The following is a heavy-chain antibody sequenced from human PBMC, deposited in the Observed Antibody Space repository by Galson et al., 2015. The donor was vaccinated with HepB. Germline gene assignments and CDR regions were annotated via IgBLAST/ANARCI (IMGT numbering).Heavy chain of an antibody. J-gene: IGHJ4*02. V-gene: IGHV6-1*01. CDR1: GDSVSSNSAA. CDR3: TRGDLEMTY. CDR2: TYYRSKWYS. Sequence: CAISGDSVSSNSAAWNWIRQSPSRGLEWLGRTYYRSKWYSNYAVSVKSRITINPDTTKNQFSLQLNFVTPEDRAVYYCTRGDLEMTYWGQGTLVTVSS. D-gene: IGHD1-1*01.